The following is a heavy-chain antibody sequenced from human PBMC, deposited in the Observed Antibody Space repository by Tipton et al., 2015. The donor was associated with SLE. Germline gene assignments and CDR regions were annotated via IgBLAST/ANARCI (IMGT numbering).Heavy chain of an antibody. CDR2: IWYDGSNK. V-gene: IGHV3-30*18. Sequence: SLRLSCAASGFTFSSYGMHWVRQAPGKGLEWVAVIWYDGSNKYYADSVKGRFTISRDNSKNTLYLQMNSLRAEDTAVYYCAKDETSSYAFDIWGQGTMVTVSS. D-gene: IGHD6-6*01. CDR1: GFTFSSYG. J-gene: IGHJ3*02. CDR3: AKDETSSYAFDI.